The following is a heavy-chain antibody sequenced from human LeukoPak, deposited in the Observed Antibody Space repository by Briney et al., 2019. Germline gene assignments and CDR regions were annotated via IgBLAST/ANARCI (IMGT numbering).Heavy chain of an antibody. CDR1: GFTFSSYS. D-gene: IGHD3-10*01. CDR2: ISSSSSYI. V-gene: IGHV3-21*01. CDR3: ARDAYYGSGSPLD. J-gene: IGHJ4*02. Sequence: GGSLRLSCAASGFTFSSYSMNWVRQAPGKGLEWVSSISSSSSYIYYADSAKGRFTISRDNAKNSLYLQMNSLRAEDTAVYYCARDAYYGSGSPLDWGQGTLVTVSS.